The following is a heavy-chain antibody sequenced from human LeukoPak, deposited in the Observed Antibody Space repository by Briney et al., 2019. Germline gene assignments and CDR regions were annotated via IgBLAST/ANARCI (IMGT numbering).Heavy chain of an antibody. D-gene: IGHD6-19*01. Sequence: GGFLRLSCAASGFTFSSYEMNWVRQAPGKGLEWVSYISSSGSTIYYADSVKGRFTISRDNAKNSLYLQMNSLRAEDTAVYHCARLGQWLVDWYFDLWGRGTLVTVSS. V-gene: IGHV3-48*03. CDR2: ISSSGSTI. CDR3: ARLGQWLVDWYFDL. J-gene: IGHJ2*01. CDR1: GFTFSSYE.